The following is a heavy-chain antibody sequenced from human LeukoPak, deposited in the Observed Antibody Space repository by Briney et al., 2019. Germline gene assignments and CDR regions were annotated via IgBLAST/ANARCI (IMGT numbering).Heavy chain of an antibody. D-gene: IGHD5-12*01. CDR1: GFTFSTYA. J-gene: IGHJ4*02. Sequence: GGSLRLSCTASGFTFSTYAMNWVRQAPGKGLEWVSIISGSGGNTFYADAVKGRFTISRDNSKNTLYLQMNNLRDEDTAVYYCAKGSQADIVATTFDYWGQGTLITVSS. CDR2: ISGSGGNT. CDR3: AKGSQADIVATTFDY. V-gene: IGHV3-23*01.